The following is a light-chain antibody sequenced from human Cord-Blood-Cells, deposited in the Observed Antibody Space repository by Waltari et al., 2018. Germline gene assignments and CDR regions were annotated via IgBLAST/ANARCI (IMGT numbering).Light chain of an antibody. J-gene: IGLJ2*01. Sequence: NFMLTQPHSVSESPGKTVTISCTRSSGSIASKYVQRYQQRPGSSPTTVIYEDNQRPSGVPDRFSGSIDSSSNSASLTISGLKTEDEADYYCQSYDSSNHVVFGGGTKLTVL. V-gene: IGLV6-57*01. CDR2: EDN. CDR3: QSYDSSNHVV. CDR1: SGSIASKY.